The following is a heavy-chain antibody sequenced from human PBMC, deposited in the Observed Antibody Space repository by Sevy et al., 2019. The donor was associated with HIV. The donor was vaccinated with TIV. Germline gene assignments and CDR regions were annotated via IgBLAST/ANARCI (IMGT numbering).Heavy chain of an antibody. J-gene: IGHJ3*02. CDR2: INSDGSST. CDR3: ARDMDYYDSSGRDAFDI. CDR1: GFTFSSYW. Sequence: GESLKISCAASGFTFSSYWMHWVRQAPGKGLVWVSRINSDGSSTSYADSVKGRFTISRDNAKNTLYLQMNSLRAEDTAVYYCARDMDYYDSSGRDAFDIWGQGTMVTVSS. V-gene: IGHV3-74*01. D-gene: IGHD3-22*01.